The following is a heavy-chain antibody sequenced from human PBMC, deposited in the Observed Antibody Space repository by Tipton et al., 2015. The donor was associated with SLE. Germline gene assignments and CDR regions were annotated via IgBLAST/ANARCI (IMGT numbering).Heavy chain of an antibody. CDR1: GFTFSDHY. V-gene: IGHV3-72*01. CDR3: ARSCSSTSCPPGDAFDI. J-gene: IGHJ3*02. D-gene: IGHD2-2*01. CDR2: TRDKANSYTT. Sequence: GSLRLSCAASGFTFSDHYMDWVRQAPGKGLEWVGRTRDKANSYTTEYAASVKGRFTISRDDSKNSMYLQMNSLRTEDTAVYYCARSCSSTSCPPGDAFDIWGQGTMVTVSS.